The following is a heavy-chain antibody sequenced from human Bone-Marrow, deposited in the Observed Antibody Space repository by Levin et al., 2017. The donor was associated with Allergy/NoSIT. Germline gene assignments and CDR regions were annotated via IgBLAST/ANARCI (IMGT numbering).Heavy chain of an antibody. D-gene: IGHD4-17*01. V-gene: IGHV3-15*01. Sequence: TGGSLRLSCAASGFTFSNAWMSWVRQAPGKGLEWVGRIKSKTDGGTTDYAAPVKGRFTISRDDSKNTLYLQMNSLKTEDTAVYYCFRGEDGDYPNWGQGTLVTVSS. CDR2: IKSKTDGGTT. CDR3: FRGEDGDYPN. CDR1: GFTFSNAW. J-gene: IGHJ4*02.